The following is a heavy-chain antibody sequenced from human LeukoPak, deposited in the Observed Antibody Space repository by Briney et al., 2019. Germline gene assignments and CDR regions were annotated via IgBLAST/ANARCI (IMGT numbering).Heavy chain of an antibody. J-gene: IGHJ4*02. Sequence: GGSLRLSCAASGFTFSSYGMHWVRQAPGKGLEWVAFIRYGGSNKYYADSVKGRFTISRDNSKNTLYLQMNSLRAEDTAVYYCAKDPHIVATIGDWGQGTLVTVSS. CDR2: IRYGGSNK. CDR1: GFTFSSYG. CDR3: AKDPHIVATIGD. V-gene: IGHV3-30*02. D-gene: IGHD5-12*01.